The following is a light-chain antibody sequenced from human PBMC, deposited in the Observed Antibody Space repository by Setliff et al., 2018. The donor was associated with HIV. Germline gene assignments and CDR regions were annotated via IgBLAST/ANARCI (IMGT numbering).Light chain of an antibody. J-gene: IGLJ1*01. CDR1: SSDVGGYNY. Sequence: QSALTQPPSASGSPGQSVTISCTGTSSDVGGYNYVSWYQQHPGKAPKLMIYDVSNRPSGVSNRFSGSKSDNTASLTISGLQAEDGADYYCSSYTSSHVFGTGTKVTVL. CDR3: SSYTSSHV. CDR2: DVS. V-gene: IGLV2-14*01.